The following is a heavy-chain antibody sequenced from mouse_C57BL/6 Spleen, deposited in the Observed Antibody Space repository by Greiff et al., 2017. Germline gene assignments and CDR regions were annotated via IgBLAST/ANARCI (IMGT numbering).Heavy chain of an antibody. CDR1: GYTFTDHT. CDR3: ARWGLLRYFDV. CDR2: IYPRDGST. V-gene: IGHV1-78*01. Sequence: QVQLQQSDAELVKPGASVKISCKVSGYTFTDHTIHWMKQRPEQGLEWIGYIYPRDGSTKYNEKFKGTAPLTADKSSSTSYMQLNSLTSVDSAVYFCARWGLLRYFDVWGTGTTVTVSS. J-gene: IGHJ1*03. D-gene: IGHD2-3*01.